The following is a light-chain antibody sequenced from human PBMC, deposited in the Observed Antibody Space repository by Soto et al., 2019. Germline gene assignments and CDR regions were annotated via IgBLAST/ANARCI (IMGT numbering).Light chain of an antibody. J-gene: IGLJ1*01. V-gene: IGLV1-40*01. CDR3: LSYDSSLSGFV. Sequence: QSALTQPPSVSGAPGQRVTISCTGSSSNIGAVYDVHWYQHLPGTAPKLLIYGSTNRPSGVPDRFSGSKSGTSASLAITGLQAEDEADYYCLSYDSSLSGFVFGSGTKLTVL. CDR2: GST. CDR1: SSNIGAVYD.